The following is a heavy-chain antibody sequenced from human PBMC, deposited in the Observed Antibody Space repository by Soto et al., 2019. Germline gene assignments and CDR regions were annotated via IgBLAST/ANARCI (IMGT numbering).Heavy chain of an antibody. CDR2: LNYSGST. V-gene: IGHV4-39*07. Sequence: SETLSLTCTVSGGSISSSNYYWGWIRQPPGKGLEWIGSLNYSGSTYYNPSLKSRVTISVDTSKNQFSLKLSSVTAADTAVYYCARGYCSGGSCYQFDYWGQGTLVTVSS. J-gene: IGHJ4*02. D-gene: IGHD2-15*01. CDR1: GGSISSSNYY. CDR3: ARGYCSGGSCYQFDY.